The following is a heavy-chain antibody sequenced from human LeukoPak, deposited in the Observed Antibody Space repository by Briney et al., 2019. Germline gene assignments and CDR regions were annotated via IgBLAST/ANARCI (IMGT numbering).Heavy chain of an antibody. J-gene: IGHJ6*02. CDR1: GFTFDDYA. D-gene: IGHD5-24*01. Sequence: GGSLRLSCAASGFTFDDYAMHWVRQAPGKGLEWVSGISWNSGSIGYADSVKGRFTISRGNAKNSLYLQMNSLRAEDTALYYCAKDALDGYDYYYGMDVWGQGTTVTVSS. CDR2: ISWNSGSI. V-gene: IGHV3-9*01. CDR3: AKDALDGYDYYYGMDV.